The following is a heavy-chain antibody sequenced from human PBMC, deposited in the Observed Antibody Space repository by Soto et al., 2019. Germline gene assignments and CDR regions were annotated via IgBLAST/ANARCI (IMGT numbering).Heavy chain of an antibody. J-gene: IGHJ4*02. D-gene: IGHD6-13*01. V-gene: IGHV3-7*01. CDR1: GFTFSSYG. CDR2: IKQDGSEK. CDR3: ASSRAAAVYYFEY. Sequence: GGSLRLSCTAFGFTFSSYGMHWVRQAPGKGLEWVANIKQDGSEKYYVDSVKGRFTISRDNAKNSLYLQMNSLRAEDTAVYYCASSRAAAVYYFEYWGQGTLVTVSS.